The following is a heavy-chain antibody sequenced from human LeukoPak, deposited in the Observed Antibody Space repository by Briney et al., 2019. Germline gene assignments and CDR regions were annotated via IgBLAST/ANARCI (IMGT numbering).Heavy chain of an antibody. V-gene: IGHV3-30*19. Sequence: GGSLRLSCAASGFTFSSYGMHWVRQAPGKGLEWVAVISYDGSNKYYADSVKGRFTISRDNSKNTLYLQMNSLRAEDTAVYYCARDGDGSSFDYWGQGTLVTVSS. CDR2: ISYDGSNK. J-gene: IGHJ4*02. CDR3: ARDGDGSSFDY. CDR1: GFTFSSYG. D-gene: IGHD7-27*01.